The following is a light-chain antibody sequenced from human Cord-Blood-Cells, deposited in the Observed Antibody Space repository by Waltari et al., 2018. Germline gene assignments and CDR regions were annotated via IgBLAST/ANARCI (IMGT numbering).Light chain of an antibody. V-gene: IGLV2-23*01. CDR1: SSDVGSYNL. CDR3: CSDAGSSSLYV. J-gene: IGLJ1*01. Sequence: QSALTQPASVSGSPGQSITISCTGTSSDVGSYNLVSWYQQHPGQAPKLMIYEGSKRPSGVSDRCSGSKSGNTASLTISGLQAEDEADYYCCSDAGSSSLYVVGTGTKVTVL. CDR2: EGS.